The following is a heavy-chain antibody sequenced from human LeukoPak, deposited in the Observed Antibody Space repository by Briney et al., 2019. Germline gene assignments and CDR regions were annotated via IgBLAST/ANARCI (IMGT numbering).Heavy chain of an antibody. CDR3: TSYYYDSSGQDY. Sequence: GGSLRLSCAACGFTFSSYDMHWVRQATGKGLEWVSVIGTAGDTYSPGSVKGQFTISRENAKNSLYLQMNSLKTEDTAVYYCTSYYYDSSGQDYWGQGTLVTVSS. V-gene: IGHV3-13*03. J-gene: IGHJ4*02. D-gene: IGHD3-22*01. CDR1: GFTFSSYD. CDR2: IGTAGDT.